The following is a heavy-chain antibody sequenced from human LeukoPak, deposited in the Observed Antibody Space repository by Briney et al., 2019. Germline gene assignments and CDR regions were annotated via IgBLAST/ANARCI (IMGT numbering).Heavy chain of an antibody. Sequence: GGSLRLSCTASGFTFSNYAMTWVRQAPGKGLAWVSSISSTGGGTYFADSVKGRFTISRDNSKNTLCMQLNSVRDEDTAVYYCAKGGYYTDPYDVWGQGTVVTVSS. V-gene: IGHV3-23*01. J-gene: IGHJ3*01. D-gene: IGHD3-3*01. CDR1: GFTFSNYA. CDR2: ISSTGGGT. CDR3: AKGGYYTDPYDV.